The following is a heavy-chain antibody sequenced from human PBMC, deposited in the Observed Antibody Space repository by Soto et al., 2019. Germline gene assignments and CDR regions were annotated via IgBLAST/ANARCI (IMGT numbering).Heavy chain of an antibody. CDR1: GFTFSSYA. J-gene: IGHJ6*02. CDR2: ISGSGGST. D-gene: IGHD3-10*01. V-gene: IGHV3-23*01. CDR3: AKSESGGSGSYYDRKPYYYGMDV. Sequence: GGSLRLSCAASGFTFSSYAMSWVRQAPGKGLEWVSAISGSGGSTYYADSVKGRFTISRDNSKNTLYLQMNSLRAEDTAVYYCAKSESGGSGSYYDRKPYYYGMDVWGQGTTVTVSS.